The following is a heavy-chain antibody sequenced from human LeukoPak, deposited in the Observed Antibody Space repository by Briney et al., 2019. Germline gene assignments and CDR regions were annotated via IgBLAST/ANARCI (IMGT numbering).Heavy chain of an antibody. CDR3: ARNGYYTVDY. D-gene: IGHD3-3*01. J-gene: IGHJ4*02. CDR2: IYHSGST. V-gene: IGHV4-39*07. CDR1: GGSISSTTYY. Sequence: SETLSLTCTVSGGSISSTTYYWGWIRQPPGKGLEWIGEIYHSGSTNYNPSLKSRVTISVDKSKNQFSLKLSSVTAADTAVYYCARNGYYTVDYWGQGTLVTVSS.